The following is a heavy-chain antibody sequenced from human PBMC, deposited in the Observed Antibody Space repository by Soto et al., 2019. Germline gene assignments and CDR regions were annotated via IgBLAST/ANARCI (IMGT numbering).Heavy chain of an antibody. V-gene: IGHV1-2*02. J-gene: IGHJ6*02. CDR1: GYTFSGYY. CDR3: ARSLTEGYCTITGCYTRPLYGMDV. CDR2: INPNSGGT. Sequence: GASVKVSCKASGYTFSGYYIHWLRQAPGQGLEWMGWINPNSGGTNYAQKFQGRVTVTRDTPTSTAYMELSRLTSDDTAVYYCARSLTEGYCTITGCYTRPLYGMDVWGHGTTVTCSS. D-gene: IGHD2-2*02.